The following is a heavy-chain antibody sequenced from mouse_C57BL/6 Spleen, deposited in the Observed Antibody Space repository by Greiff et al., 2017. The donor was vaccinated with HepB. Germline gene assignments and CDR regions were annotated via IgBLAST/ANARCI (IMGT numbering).Heavy chain of an antibody. Sequence: QVQLKQPGAELVKPGASVKLSCKASGYTFTSYWMHWVKQRPGQGLEWIGMIHPNSGSTNYNEKFKSKATLTVDKSSSTAYMQLSSLTSEDSAVYYCARSPGYSNYEWYFDVWGTGTTVTVSS. J-gene: IGHJ1*03. CDR2: IHPNSGST. CDR1: GYTFTSYW. CDR3: ARSPGYSNYEWYFDV. D-gene: IGHD2-5*01. V-gene: IGHV1-64*01.